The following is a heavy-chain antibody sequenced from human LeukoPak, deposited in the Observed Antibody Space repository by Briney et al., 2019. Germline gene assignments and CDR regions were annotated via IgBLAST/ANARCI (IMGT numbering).Heavy chain of an antibody. CDR3: GRKRATDY. J-gene: IGHJ4*02. CDR2: INSDGSEG. Sequence: GGSLRLSCAVSGFTFSGFWMSWSRQAPGKGLEWVASINSDGSEGYYADVVKGRFTISRDNAKNSLYLQISSLRAEDTAVYYCGRKRATDYWGQGTLVTVSS. D-gene: IGHD6-25*01. CDR1: GFTFSGFW. V-gene: IGHV3-7*03.